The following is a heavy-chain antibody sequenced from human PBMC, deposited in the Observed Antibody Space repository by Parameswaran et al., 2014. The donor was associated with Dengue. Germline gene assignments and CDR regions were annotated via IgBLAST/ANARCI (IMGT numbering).Heavy chain of an antibody. D-gene: IGHD3-10*01. Sequence: WVRQAPGQGLEWMGWMNPNNGDTGYAQKFQGRVTISSLTSISTAYMELTSLRSEDTAVYYCARGGDLDHWGQGTLVTVSS. CDR3: ARGGDLDH. J-gene: IGHJ5*02. V-gene: IGHV1-8*03. CDR2: MNPNNGDT.